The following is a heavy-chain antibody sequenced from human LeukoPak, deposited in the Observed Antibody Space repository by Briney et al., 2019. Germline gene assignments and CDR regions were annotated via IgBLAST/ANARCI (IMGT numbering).Heavy chain of an antibody. D-gene: IGHD5-18*01. Sequence: ASVTVSCKAAGYTFTSYDINWVRQAPGQGLAWVGWMNPTSGNTGYAQKFQGRVTMTRDASIATAYMELSSLTSEDTALYYCTRMRGYTYGYWYLDLWGRGTPVTVSS. J-gene: IGHJ2*01. CDR2: MNPTSGNT. CDR1: GYTFTSYD. V-gene: IGHV1-8*01. CDR3: TRMRGYTYGYWYLDL.